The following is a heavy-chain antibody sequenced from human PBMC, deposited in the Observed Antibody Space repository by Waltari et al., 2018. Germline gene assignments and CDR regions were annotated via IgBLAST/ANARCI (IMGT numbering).Heavy chain of an antibody. J-gene: IGHJ3*02. CDR3: ARDLDYGDYMGAFDI. V-gene: IGHV3-48*04. Sequence: EVQLVESGGGLVQPGGSLRLSCAASGFTFSSYSMNWVRQAPGKGLEWVSYISSSRSTIYYADSVKGRFTISRDNAKNSLYLQMNSLRAEDTAVYYCARDLDYGDYMGAFDIWGQGTMVTVSS. CDR2: ISSSRSTI. CDR1: GFTFSSYS. D-gene: IGHD4-17*01.